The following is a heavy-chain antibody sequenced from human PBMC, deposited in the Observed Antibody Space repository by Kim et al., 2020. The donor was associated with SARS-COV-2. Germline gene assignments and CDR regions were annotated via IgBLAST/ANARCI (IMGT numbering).Heavy chain of an antibody. D-gene: IGHD6-19*01. CDR3: TTDQLHSSGGYNFRVGLMDGRDV. J-gene: IGHJ6*02. V-gene: IGHV3-15*01. CDR1: GFTFSNAW. Sequence: GGSLRLSCAASGFTFSNAWMSWVRPAPGKGLEWVGRIKSKTDGGTTDYAAPVKCRFTISRDDSKNTLYLQMNSLKTEDTAVYYCTTDQLHSSGGYNFRVGLMDGRDVWGQGTTVTVSS. CDR2: IKSKTDGGTT.